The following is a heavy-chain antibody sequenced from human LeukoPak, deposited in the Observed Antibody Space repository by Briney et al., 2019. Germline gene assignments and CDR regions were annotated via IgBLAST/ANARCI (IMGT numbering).Heavy chain of an antibody. V-gene: IGHV3-23*01. CDR2: IGGTGVRT. D-gene: IGHD2-15*01. Sequence: GGSLRLSCASSGFTFSSYAMSWVRQAPGKGLEWVSTIGGTGVRTYYADSVKGRFTISRDNSKNTLYLQMNSLRAEDTAVYYCAKGFVVVVSATQSSWFDPWGQGTLVTVSS. CDR3: AKGFVVVVSATQSSWFDP. J-gene: IGHJ5*02. CDR1: GFTFSSYA.